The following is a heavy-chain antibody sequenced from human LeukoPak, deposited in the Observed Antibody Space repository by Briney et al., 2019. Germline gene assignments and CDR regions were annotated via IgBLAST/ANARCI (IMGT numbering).Heavy chain of an antibody. CDR1: GGYINSGNYY. V-gene: IGHV4-61*02. CDR3: ASGGVGARPD. CDR2: IYISGAI. Sequence: SETLSLTCTVSGGYINSGNYYWNWIRQPAGKGLEWIGRIYISGAINYNPSLKSRVTISVDTSKKQFSLKLTSVTAADPAVYYCASGGVGARPDWGQGTLVIVSS. D-gene: IGHD1-26*01. J-gene: IGHJ4*02.